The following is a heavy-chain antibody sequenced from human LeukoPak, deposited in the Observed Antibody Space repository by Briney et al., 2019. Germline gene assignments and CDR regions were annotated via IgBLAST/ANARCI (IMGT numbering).Heavy chain of an antibody. V-gene: IGHV3-30-3*01. CDR2: ISYDGSNK. CDR3: AREYYYDSSGYSNN. J-gene: IGHJ4*02. CDR1: GFTFSSYA. D-gene: IGHD3-22*01. Sequence: PGGSLRLSCAASGFTFSSYAMHWVRQAPGKGLEWVAVISYDGSNKYYADSVKGRFTISRDNSKNTLYLQMNSLRAEDTAVYYCAREYYYDSSGYSNNWGQGTLVTVSS.